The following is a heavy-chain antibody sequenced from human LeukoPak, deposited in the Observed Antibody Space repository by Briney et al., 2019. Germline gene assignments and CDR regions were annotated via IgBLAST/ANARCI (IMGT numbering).Heavy chain of an antibody. D-gene: IGHD4-23*01. J-gene: IGHJ4*02. V-gene: IGHV1-69*04. Sequence: ASVKVSCKASGGTFSSYAISWVRQAPGQGLEWMGRIIPILGIANYAQKFQGRVTITADKSTSTAYMELSSLRSEDTAVYYCARGPGWGPDDYGGNLVFDYWGQGTLVTVSS. CDR2: IIPILGIA. CDR3: ARGPGWGPDDYGGNLVFDY. CDR1: GGTFSSYA.